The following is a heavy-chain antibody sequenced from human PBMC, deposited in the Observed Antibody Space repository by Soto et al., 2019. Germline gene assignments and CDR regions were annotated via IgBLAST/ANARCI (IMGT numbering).Heavy chain of an antibody. V-gene: IGHV3-30-3*01. D-gene: IGHD6-19*01. CDR2: ISYDGTSK. CDR1: GFTSSVYT. J-gene: IGHJ6*02. CDR3: ARDRTSSGYAASEYYYGMDV. Sequence: QVQLVESGGGVVQPGRSLRLSCAASGFTSSVYTMHWVRQAPGKGLEWVALISYDGTSKHYADSVKGRFTISRDNSKNTLSLQMISLRADDTAVYYCARDRTSSGYAASEYYYGMDVWGQGTTVTVSS.